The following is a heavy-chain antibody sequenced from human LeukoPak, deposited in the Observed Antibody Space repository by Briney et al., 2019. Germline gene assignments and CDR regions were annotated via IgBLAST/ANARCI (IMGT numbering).Heavy chain of an antibody. CDR2: IWYDGSNK. D-gene: IGHD2-15*01. J-gene: IGHJ6*02. CDR3: ARDLMVVVAATPALDV. CDR1: GFTFSSYG. Sequence: PGRSLRLSCAASGFTFSSYGMHWVRQAPGKGLGWVAVIWYDGSNKYYADSVKGRFTISRDNSKNTLYLQMNSLRAEDTAVYYCARDLMVVVAATPALDVWGQGTTVTVFS. V-gene: IGHV3-33*01.